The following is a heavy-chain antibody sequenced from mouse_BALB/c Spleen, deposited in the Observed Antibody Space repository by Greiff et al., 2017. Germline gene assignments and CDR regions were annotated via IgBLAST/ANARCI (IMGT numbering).Heavy chain of an antibody. D-gene: IGHD2-4*01. V-gene: IGHV1S53*02. CDR1: GYTFTDHA. Sequence: QVQLKESDAELVKPGASVKISCKASGYTFTDHAIHWVKQKPEQGLEWIGYISPGNGDIKYNEKFKGKATLTADKSSSTAYMQLNSLTSEDSAVYFCLYYDYDEGFAYWGQGTLVTVSA. CDR3: LYYDYDEGFAY. CDR2: ISPGNGDI. J-gene: IGHJ3*01.